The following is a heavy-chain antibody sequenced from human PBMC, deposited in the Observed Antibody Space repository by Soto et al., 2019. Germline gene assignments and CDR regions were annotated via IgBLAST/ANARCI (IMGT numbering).Heavy chain of an antibody. CDR2: IYQSGTT. CDR3: AREGRRDAYRSFDS. D-gene: IGHD2-15*01. CDR1: GGSISSGGYS. J-gene: IGHJ4*02. V-gene: IGHV4-30-2*01. Sequence: QLQLQESGSGLVKPSQTLSLTCAVSGGSISSGGYSWTWIRQPPGKGLEWIGYIYQSGTTYYNPSLKSRVTISVDRAKNQFSLKLSSVTAADTAVYYCAREGRRDAYRSFDSWGQGALVTVSS.